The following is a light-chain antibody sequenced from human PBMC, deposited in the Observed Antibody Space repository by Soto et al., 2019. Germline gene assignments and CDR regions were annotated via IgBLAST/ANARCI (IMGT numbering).Light chain of an antibody. Sequence: DIQMTQSPSTLSASVGDRVTITCRASQTINSWLAWYQQKPGKAPKVLIFDASSLKTGVPSRFSGSGSGTEFTLTISNLQPDDFATYYCQQYDSYSSGPFGQGTKVHI. CDR3: QQYDSYSSGP. V-gene: IGKV1-5*01. CDR2: DAS. CDR1: QTINSW. J-gene: IGKJ1*01.